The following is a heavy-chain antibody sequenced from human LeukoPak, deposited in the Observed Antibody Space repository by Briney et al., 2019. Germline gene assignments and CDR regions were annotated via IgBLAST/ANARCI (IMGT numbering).Heavy chain of an antibody. V-gene: IGHV1-2*06. CDR2: INPNSGGT. CDR1: GYTFTGYY. CDR3: ARAGGPTVTKYYFDY. Sequence: ASVKVSCKASGYTFTGYYMHWVRQAPGQGLEWMGRINPNSGGTNYAQKFQDRLTMTRDTSISTAYMELSRLRSDDTAVYYCARAGGPTVTKYYFDYWGQGTLVTVSS. J-gene: IGHJ4*02. D-gene: IGHD4-17*01.